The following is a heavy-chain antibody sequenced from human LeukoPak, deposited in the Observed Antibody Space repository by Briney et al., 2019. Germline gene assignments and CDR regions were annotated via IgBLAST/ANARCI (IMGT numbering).Heavy chain of an antibody. V-gene: IGHV3-7*01. Sequence: GGSLRLSCAASGFTFSSYWISWGRQAPGKGLEWGAHIKQDGSEKYYVDSVKGRFTISRDNAKNSLYLQMNSLRAEDTAVYYCARETTVTGFDYWGQGTLATVSS. J-gene: IGHJ4*02. CDR2: IKQDGSEK. D-gene: IGHD4-17*01. CDR3: ARETTVTGFDY. CDR1: GFTFSSYW.